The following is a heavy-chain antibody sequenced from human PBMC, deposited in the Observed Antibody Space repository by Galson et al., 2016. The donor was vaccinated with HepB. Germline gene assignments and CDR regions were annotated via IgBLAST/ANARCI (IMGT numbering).Heavy chain of an antibody. CDR1: GFTVNSCG. V-gene: IGHV3-30*03. Sequence: SLRLSCAASGFTVNSCGMHWVRQAAGKGLEWVAYHGDNGDSQLYADAVRGRFTVSGDNARSTLVLQMNSLRIEDTALYYCTRDPPDRWSMIDWGQGTPVTVSS. CDR3: TRDPPDRWSMID. D-gene: IGHD2-8*01. CDR2: HGDNGDSQ. J-gene: IGHJ4*03.